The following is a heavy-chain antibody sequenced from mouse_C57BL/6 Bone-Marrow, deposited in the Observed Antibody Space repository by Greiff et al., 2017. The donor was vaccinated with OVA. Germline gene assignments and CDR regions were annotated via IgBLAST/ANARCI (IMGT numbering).Heavy chain of an antibody. V-gene: IGHV1-53*01. Sequence: VQLQQSGTELVKPGASVKLSCTASGYTFTSYCMHWVHQTPGQGLEWIGNINPSNGGTNYTENVKSQSTLTVDKTSSTAYMQLSSLTSEDSAVYYCALCGFAYWGQGTLVTVSA. J-gene: IGHJ3*01. CDR3: ALCGFAY. CDR1: GYTFTSYC. CDR2: INPSNGGT.